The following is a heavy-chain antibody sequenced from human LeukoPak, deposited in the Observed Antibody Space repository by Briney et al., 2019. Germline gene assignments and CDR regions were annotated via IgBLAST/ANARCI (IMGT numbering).Heavy chain of an antibody. CDR3: ARSRSAGY. CDR2: IKRDGSEK. CDR1: RFIFSSYW. J-gene: IGHJ4*02. V-gene: IGHV3-7*01. Sequence: PGGSLRLSCATSRFIFSSYWMSWVRQAPGKGLEWVANIKRDGSEKYYVDSVKGRFTISRDNAKNSLYLQMDSLRAEDTAVYYCARSRSAGYWGQGTLVTVSS.